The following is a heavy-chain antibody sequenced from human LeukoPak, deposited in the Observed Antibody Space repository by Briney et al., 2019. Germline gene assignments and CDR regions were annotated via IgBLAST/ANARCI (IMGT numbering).Heavy chain of an antibody. J-gene: IGHJ4*02. CDR2: INPSGGST. D-gene: IGHD2-2*01. Sequence: ASVKVSCKASGYRLTSYYMHWVRQAPGQGLEWMGIINPSGGSTIYAQKFQDRASMTRDTSTNTVYMELSSLSSEDTAVYYCARGGEYQLLDDFWGQGTLVTVSS. V-gene: IGHV1-46*01. CDR1: GYRLTSYY. CDR3: ARGGEYQLLDDF.